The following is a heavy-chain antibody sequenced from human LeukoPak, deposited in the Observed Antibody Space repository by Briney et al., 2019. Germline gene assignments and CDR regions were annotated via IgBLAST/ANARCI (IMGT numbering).Heavy chain of an antibody. CDR2: IGSDNKP. Sequence: GGSLRLSCEASGFTFSAYAMTWVRQAPGKGLEWVSSIGSDNKPHYSESVKGRFAISRDNSKSMLFLQLNSLGAEDTAVYYCAKGHYGDYVTYGMDVWGQGTTVTVSS. D-gene: IGHD4-17*01. V-gene: IGHV3-23*05. CDR1: GFTFSAYA. J-gene: IGHJ6*02. CDR3: AKGHYGDYVTYGMDV.